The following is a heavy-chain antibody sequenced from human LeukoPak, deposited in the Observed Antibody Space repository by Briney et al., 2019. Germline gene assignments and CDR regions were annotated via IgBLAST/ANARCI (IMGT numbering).Heavy chain of an antibody. D-gene: IGHD2-21*01. CDR1: GYTFTNYA. Sequence: ASVKVSCKASGYTFTNYAMHWVRLAPGQRLQWMGWINLVNGNTKYSQYFEGRVTITRDASASTVYMELSSLRPDDMAVYYCARGRGTIGSNRDFYFYYYMDIWGNGTTVTVSS. J-gene: IGHJ6*03. V-gene: IGHV1-3*03. CDR3: ARGRGTIGSNRDFYFYYYMDI. CDR2: INLVNGNT.